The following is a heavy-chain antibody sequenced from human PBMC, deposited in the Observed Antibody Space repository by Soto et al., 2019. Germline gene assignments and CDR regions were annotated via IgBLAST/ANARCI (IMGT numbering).Heavy chain of an antibody. CDR1: GYTFTSYD. J-gene: IGHJ4*02. CDR2: MNPNSGNT. V-gene: IGHV1-8*01. Sequence: PSVKVSCKASGYTFTSYDINWVRQATGQGLEWMGWMNPNSGNTGYAQKFQGRVTMTRNTSISTAYMELSSLRSEDTAVYYCARPRILRYCSGGSCYSAAELFDYWGQGTLVTVSS. D-gene: IGHD2-15*01. CDR3: ARPRILRYCSGGSCYSAAELFDY.